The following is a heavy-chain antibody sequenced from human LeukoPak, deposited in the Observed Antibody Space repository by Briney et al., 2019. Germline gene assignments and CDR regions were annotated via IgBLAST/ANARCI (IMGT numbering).Heavy chain of an antibody. CDR3: ARTYYDSSGYHYYYGMDV. D-gene: IGHD3-22*01. J-gene: IGHJ6*02. CDR1: GFTFSSYW. V-gene: IGHV3-7*01. Sequence: GGSLRLSCAASGFTFSSYWMSWVRQAPGKGLEWVANIKQDGSEKYYVDSVKGRFTISRDNAKNSLYLQMNSLRAEDTAVYYCARTYYDSSGYHYYYGMDVWGQGTTVTVSS. CDR2: IKQDGSEK.